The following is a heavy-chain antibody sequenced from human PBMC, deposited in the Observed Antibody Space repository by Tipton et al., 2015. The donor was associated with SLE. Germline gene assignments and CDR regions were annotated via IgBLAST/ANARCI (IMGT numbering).Heavy chain of an antibody. J-gene: IGHJ5*02. Sequence: TLSLTCTVSGDSVSSTNYYWAWIRQPPGKGLEWVGTIFNTGTTYYNSSLKSRVAISADTSKNQFSLTLYSVTAADTAVYYCAREDSSSWFYTRFDPWGQGTLVTVSS. D-gene: IGHD2-2*02. CDR2: IFNTGTT. CDR1: GDSVSSTNYY. CDR3: AREDSSSWFYTRFDP. V-gene: IGHV4-39*07.